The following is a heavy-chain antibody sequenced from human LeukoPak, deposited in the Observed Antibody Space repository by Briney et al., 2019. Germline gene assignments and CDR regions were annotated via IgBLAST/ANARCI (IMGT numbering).Heavy chain of an antibody. V-gene: IGHV3-23*01. J-gene: IGHJ4*02. CDR3: AKGHIESGGYYYFDY. Sequence: PGGSLRLSCAASGFRFNNYAMNWARQAPGKGLEWVSGISGSGSGSYYADSVKGRFTVSRDNSKNTLHLQMNSLRAEDTAVYYCAKGHIESGGYYYFDYWGQGTLVTVSS. D-gene: IGHD3-22*01. CDR1: GFRFNNYA. CDR2: ISGSGSGS.